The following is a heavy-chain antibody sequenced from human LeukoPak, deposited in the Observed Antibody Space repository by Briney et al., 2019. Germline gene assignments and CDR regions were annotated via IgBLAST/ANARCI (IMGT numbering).Heavy chain of an antibody. CDR3: ARVATIWENIDY. CDR2: IYHTENT. CDR1: GYSISSGYY. J-gene: IGHJ4*02. Sequence: SETLPLTCAVSGYSISSGYYWGWIRQPPGRGLEWIGTIYHTENTYYNPSLKSRVTISVDTSKNQFSLKLSSVTAADTAVYYCARVATIWENIDYWGQGTLVAVSS. D-gene: IGHD5-12*01. V-gene: IGHV4-38-2*01.